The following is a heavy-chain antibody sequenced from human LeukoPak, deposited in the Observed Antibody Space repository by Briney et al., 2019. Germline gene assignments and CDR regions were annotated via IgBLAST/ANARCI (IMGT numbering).Heavy chain of an antibody. Sequence: GGSLRLSCVASGFTFSRSDMTWVRQAPGKGLEWVSFISSSSTYIYYADSVKGRFTISRDNARNSLYLQMNSLRAEDTAIYYCAREYDSSGYYVNWGQGTLVTVSS. CDR3: AREYDSSGYYVN. D-gene: IGHD3-22*01. J-gene: IGHJ4*02. CDR1: GFTFSRSD. V-gene: IGHV3-21*01. CDR2: ISSSSTYI.